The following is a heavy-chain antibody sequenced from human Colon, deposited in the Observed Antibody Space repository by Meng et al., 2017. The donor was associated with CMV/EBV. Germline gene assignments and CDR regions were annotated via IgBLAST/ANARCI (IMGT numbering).Heavy chain of an antibody. CDR3: ARSDFWSGYTIYYFDY. D-gene: IGHD3-3*01. Sequence: QITLKESGPTLVKSXQTLTLTCXFSGFSLSSSGVGVGWIRQPPGKALEWLALIYWDDDKTYNPSLKSRLTITKDTSKNQVVLTLTNVDPVDTATYYCARSDFWSGYTIYYFDYWGPGTLVTVSS. V-gene: IGHV2-5*02. CDR1: GFSLSSSGVG. J-gene: IGHJ4*02. CDR2: IYWDDDK.